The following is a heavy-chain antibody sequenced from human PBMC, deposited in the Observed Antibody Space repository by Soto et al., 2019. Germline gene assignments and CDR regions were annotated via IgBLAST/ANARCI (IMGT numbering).Heavy chain of an antibody. Sequence: GGSLRLSCAASGFTFSSYAMTWVRQVPGKGLEWVSVLSGSGGSTYYADSVKGRFTISRDNSKNTLYLQMNSLRAEDTAVYYCAKDYLLGYCTNGVCYHFDYWGQGTLVTVSS. CDR1: GFTFSSYA. D-gene: IGHD2-8*01. CDR3: AKDYLLGYCTNGVCYHFDY. CDR2: LSGSGGST. V-gene: IGHV3-23*01. J-gene: IGHJ4*02.